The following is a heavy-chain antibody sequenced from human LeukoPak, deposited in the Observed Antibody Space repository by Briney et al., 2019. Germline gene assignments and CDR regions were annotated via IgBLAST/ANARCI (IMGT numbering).Heavy chain of an antibody. CDR2: ISSSSSYI. CDR3: ARDIVVVPAAPYYYYYYGMDV. CDR1: GFTFSSYS. J-gene: IGHJ6*02. D-gene: IGHD2-2*01. Sequence: GGSLRLSCAASGFTFSSYSMNWVRQAPGKGLEWVSSISSSSSYIYYADSVKGRFTISRDNAKNSLYLQMNSLRAEDTAVYYCARDIVVVPAAPYYYYYYGMDVWGQGTTVTVSS. V-gene: IGHV3-21*01.